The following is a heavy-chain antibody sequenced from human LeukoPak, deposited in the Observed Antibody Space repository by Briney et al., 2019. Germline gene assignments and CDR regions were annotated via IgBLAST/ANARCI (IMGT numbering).Heavy chain of an antibody. D-gene: IGHD3-22*01. CDR2: IYYSGST. V-gene: IGHV4-39*07. J-gene: IGHJ4*02. Sequence: PSETLSLTCTVSGGSISSSSYYWGWIRQPPGKGLEWIGSIYYSGSTYYNPSLKSRVTISVDTSKNQFSLKLSSVTAADTAVYYCARDPRNYDSSGDYFDYWGQGTLVTVSS. CDR3: ARDPRNYDSSGDYFDY. CDR1: GGSISSSSYY.